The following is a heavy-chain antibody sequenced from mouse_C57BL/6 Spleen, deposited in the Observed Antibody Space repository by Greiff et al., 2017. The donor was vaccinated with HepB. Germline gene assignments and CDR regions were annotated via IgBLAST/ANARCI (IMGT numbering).Heavy chain of an antibody. CDR1: GYAFSSSW. CDR3: ARAYYYGSFDY. J-gene: IGHJ2*01. Sequence: QVQLQQSGPELVKPGASVKISCKASGYAFSSSWMNWVKQRPGKGLEWIGRIYPGDGDTNYNGKFKGKATLTADKSSSTAYMQLSSLTSEDSAVCFCARAYYYGSFDYWGQGTTLTVSS. V-gene: IGHV1-82*01. D-gene: IGHD1-1*01. CDR2: IYPGDGDT.